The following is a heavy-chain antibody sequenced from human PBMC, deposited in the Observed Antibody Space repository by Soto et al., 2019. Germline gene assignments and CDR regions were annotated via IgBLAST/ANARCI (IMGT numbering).Heavy chain of an antibody. V-gene: IGHV1-3*04. CDR1: GYSFTTYL. D-gene: IGHD6-13*01. CDR3: ARPYSNSWSPYFDY. Sequence: RASVKLSCKTSGYSFTTYLMHWVRHAPGQRLEWMGWINTGNGDTKYPQQFQGRVTIARDTSASTTYMELSRLRSEDTAVYYCARPYSNSWSPYFDYWGQGTLVTVSS. J-gene: IGHJ4*02. CDR2: INTGNGDT.